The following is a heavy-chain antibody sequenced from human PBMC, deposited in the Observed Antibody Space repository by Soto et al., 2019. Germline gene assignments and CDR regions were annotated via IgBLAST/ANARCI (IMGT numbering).Heavy chain of an antibody. V-gene: IGHV5-51*01. Sequence: PGESLKISCKGSGYSFTSYWIGWVRQMPGKGLEWMGIIYPGDSDTRYSPSFQGQVTISADKSISTAYLQWSSLKASDTAMYYCARHMGGYYDSSSYYSFQTYGMDVWGQGTTVTVSS. J-gene: IGHJ6*02. CDR1: GYSFTSYW. CDR3: ARHMGGYYDSSSYYSFQTYGMDV. CDR2: IYPGDSDT. D-gene: IGHD3-22*01.